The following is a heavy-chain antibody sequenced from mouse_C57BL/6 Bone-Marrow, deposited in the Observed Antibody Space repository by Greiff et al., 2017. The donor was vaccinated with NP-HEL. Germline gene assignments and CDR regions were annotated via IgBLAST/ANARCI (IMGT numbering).Heavy chain of an antibody. V-gene: IGHV1-81*01. Sequence: VKLMESGAELARPGASVKLSCKASGYTFTSYGISWVKQRTGQGLEWIGEIYPRSGNTYYNEKFKGKATLTADKSCSTAYMELRSLTSEDSAVYFCARWGNYPYYVDYWGQGTTLTVSS. CDR3: ARWGNYPYYVDY. CDR1: GYTFTSYG. D-gene: IGHD2-1*01. J-gene: IGHJ2*01. CDR2: IYPRSGNT.